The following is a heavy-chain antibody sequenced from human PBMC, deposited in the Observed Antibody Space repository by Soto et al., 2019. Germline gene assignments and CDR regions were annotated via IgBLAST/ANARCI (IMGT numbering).Heavy chain of an antibody. V-gene: IGHV3-23*01. D-gene: IGHD6-13*01. CDR1: VFIFSIYS. Sequence: GGSLRLSCAASVFIFSIYSMSLVRQAPGKGLDCVSAISVSGGSTYYADSVKGRFTISRDNSKNTLYLKMNSPRAEDTAVYYCAKDRDSRSWYFTYYYYGMEVWGQGTTVTVSS. CDR3: AKDRDSRSWYFTYYYYGMEV. CDR2: ISVSGGST. J-gene: IGHJ6*01.